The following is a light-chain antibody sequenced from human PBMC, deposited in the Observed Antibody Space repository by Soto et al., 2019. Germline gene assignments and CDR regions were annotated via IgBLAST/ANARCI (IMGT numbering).Light chain of an antibody. CDR2: CAS. V-gene: IGKV3-20*01. CDR1: ESVSSSF. CDR3: QEDDNPPWK. Sequence: EIVLTQSPGTLSLSPGERATLFCRASESVSSSFFARYQQKPGQAPRLLIYCASSRATGTPDRFSGSGSGRASTGTAFPLTISGVEAEDSAVYYCQEDDNPPWKFGQGTKVEI. J-gene: IGKJ1*01.